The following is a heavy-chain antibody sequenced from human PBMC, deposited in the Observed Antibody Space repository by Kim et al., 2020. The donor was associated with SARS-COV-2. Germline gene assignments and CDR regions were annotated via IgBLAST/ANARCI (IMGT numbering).Heavy chain of an antibody. V-gene: IGHV4-31*03. CDR1: GGSISSGGYY. D-gene: IGHD2-15*01. CDR3: ARATSGYCSGGSCPKGVFDY. CDR2: IYYSGST. J-gene: IGHJ4*02. Sequence: SETLSLTCTVSGGSISSGGYYWSWIRQHPGKGLEWIGYIYYSGSTYYNPSLKSRVTISVDTSKNQFSLKLSSVTAADTAVYYCARATSGYCSGGSCPKGVFDYWGQGTLVTVSS.